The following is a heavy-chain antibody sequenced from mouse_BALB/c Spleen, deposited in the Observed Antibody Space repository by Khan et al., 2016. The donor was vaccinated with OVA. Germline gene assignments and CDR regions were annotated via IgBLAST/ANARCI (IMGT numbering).Heavy chain of an antibody. CDR2: ISSGGNT. Sequence: EVELVESGGGLVQPGGSLKLSCEGSGFPFSNYAMSWVRQTPERRLEWVASISSGGNTYYSVSVKGRFTISRDNARNFLYLQMSSLRSEDTAMYYCARDYWLTYWGQGTLVTVAA. CDR3: ARDYWLTY. J-gene: IGHJ3*01. V-gene: IGHV5-6-5*01. CDR1: GFPFSNYA.